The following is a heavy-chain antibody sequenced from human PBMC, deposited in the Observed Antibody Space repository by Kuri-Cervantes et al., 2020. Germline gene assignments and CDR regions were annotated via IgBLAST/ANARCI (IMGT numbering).Heavy chain of an antibody. CDR2: IHYGGNT. J-gene: IGHJ4*02. V-gene: IGHV4-28*01. CDR1: GYSIRTERW. Sequence: SETLSLTCAVSGYSIRTERWWGWIRQSPEKGLEWIGYIHYGGNTHYSPSLASRIVMSVDLSKNQFSLRLSSVTAADTAVYYCAVQKKQSELSGPPFDYWGQGTLVTVSS. D-gene: IGHD1-7*01. CDR3: AVQKKQSELSGPPFDY.